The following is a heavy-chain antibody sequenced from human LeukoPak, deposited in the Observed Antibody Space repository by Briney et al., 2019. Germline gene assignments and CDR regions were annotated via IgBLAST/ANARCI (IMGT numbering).Heavy chain of an antibody. CDR3: ARELAAAGTREVFDY. J-gene: IGHJ4*02. D-gene: IGHD6-13*01. Sequence: EASVKVSCKASGYTFTGYGISWVRQAPGQGLEWMGIINPSGGSTSYAQKFQGRVTMTRDTSTSTVYMELSSLRSEDTAVYYCARELAAAGTREVFDYWGQGTLVTVSS. V-gene: IGHV1-46*01. CDR2: INPSGGST. CDR1: GYTFTGYG.